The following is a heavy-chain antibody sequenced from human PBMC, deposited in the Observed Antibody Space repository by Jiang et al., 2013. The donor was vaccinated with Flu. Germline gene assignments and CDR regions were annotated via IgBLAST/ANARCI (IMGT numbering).Heavy chain of an antibody. CDR1: TYIFTGYY. J-gene: IGHJ4*02. V-gene: IGHV1-2*06. CDR2: INPNSGDT. D-gene: IGHD4-17*01. CDR3: ASGGYGDNLDY. Sequence: SCKASTYIFTGYYMHWVRQAPGQGLEWMGRINPNSGDTNYAQKFQGRVTMTRDTSISTAYMDLSRLRSDDTAVYYCASGGYGDNLDYWGQGTLVTVSP.